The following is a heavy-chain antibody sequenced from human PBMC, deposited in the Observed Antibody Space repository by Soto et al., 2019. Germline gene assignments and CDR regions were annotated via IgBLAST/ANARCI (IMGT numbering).Heavy chain of an antibody. V-gene: IGHV6-1*01. CDR1: GDSVSSKSVA. Sequence: SQTLSLTCAIYGDSVSSKSVAWNWIRQSPSRGLEWLGRTYYRSKWYNDYAVSVKSRITINPDTSKNQFSLQLNSVTPEDTAVYYCASQEGYGFDIWGQGTMVTVS. CDR2: TYYRSKWYN. J-gene: IGHJ3*02. CDR3: ASQEGYGFDI.